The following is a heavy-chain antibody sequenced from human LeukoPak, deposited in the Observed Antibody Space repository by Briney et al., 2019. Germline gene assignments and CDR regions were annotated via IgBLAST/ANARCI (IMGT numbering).Heavy chain of an antibody. CDR3: ARELGPVAVSAGWFDL. V-gene: IGHV1-46*04. J-gene: IGHJ5*02. D-gene: IGHD6-19*01. Sequence: GASVKVSCKSSGSSFINYYINWVRQAPGQGLEWMGRINPSGDSTRLAQSLQGRLTMTRDMSTSTVYMELNSLRSEDTAVYYCARELGPVAVSAGWFDLWGQGTLVTVSS. CDR2: INPSGDST. CDR1: GSSFINYY.